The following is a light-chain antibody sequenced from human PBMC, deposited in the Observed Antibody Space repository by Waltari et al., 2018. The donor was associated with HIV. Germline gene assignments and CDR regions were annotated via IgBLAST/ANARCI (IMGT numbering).Light chain of an antibody. V-gene: IGLV2-14*02. CDR3: SSYTSSSTWV. Sequence: QSALTQPASVSGSPGQSITISCTGTIGYVGSYHLVPWYQQHPGKAPKLMIYEGSKRPSGVSNRFSGSKSGNTASLTISGLQVEDEGDYYCSSYTSSSTWVFGGGTKLTVL. CDR1: IGYVGSYHL. CDR2: EGS. J-gene: IGLJ3*02.